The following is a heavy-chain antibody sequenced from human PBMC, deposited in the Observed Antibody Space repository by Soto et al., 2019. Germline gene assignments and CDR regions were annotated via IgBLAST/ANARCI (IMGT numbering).Heavy chain of an antibody. CDR2: VYYSGTT. Sequence: QVQLQELGPGLLKPSETLSLTCSVSGGSVNNRTYYWSWIRQPPGKRLEWIGYVYYSGTTNYNPSLKSRVSISVDTSKNQFSLSLSSVTAADTALYYCARTTAVPNTLRSRYYFDYWGQGTLVTVSS. J-gene: IGHJ4*02. V-gene: IGHV4-61*01. D-gene: IGHD4-17*01. CDR3: ARTTAVPNTLRSRYYFDY. CDR1: GGSVNNRTYY.